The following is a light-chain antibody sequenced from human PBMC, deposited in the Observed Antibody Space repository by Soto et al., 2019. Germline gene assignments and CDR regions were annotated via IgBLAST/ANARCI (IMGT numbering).Light chain of an antibody. J-gene: IGLJ1*01. Sequence: QSALTQPASVSGSPRQSITISCTGTSSDVGGYNYVSWYQHHPGKAPKLMIFDVSNQPSGVSNKFYGSKSGKTASMTISRLQPEDEADYYCSSYTTSNTRQIVFGTGTKVTVL. V-gene: IGLV2-14*03. CDR3: SSYTTSNTRQIV. CDR1: SSDVGGYNY. CDR2: DVS.